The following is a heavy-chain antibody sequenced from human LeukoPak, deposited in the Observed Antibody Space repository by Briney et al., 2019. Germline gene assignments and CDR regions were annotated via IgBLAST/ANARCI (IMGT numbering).Heavy chain of an antibody. CDR2: IYYSGST. CDR1: GGFIRCSSYY. CDR3: ARILYGDPSWFDP. V-gene: IGHV4-39*07. Sequence: SETLSLNCTVSGGFIRCSSYYFRWIRQPPAQALEWIGSIYYSGSTYYNPSLKSRVTISVDTSKNQFSLKLSSVTAADTAVYYCARILYGDPSWFDPWGQGTLVTVSS. J-gene: IGHJ5*02. D-gene: IGHD4-17*01.